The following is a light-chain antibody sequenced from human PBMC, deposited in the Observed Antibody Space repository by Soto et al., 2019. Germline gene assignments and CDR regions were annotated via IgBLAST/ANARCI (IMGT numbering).Light chain of an antibody. CDR3: SSYTSSSTYV. CDR2: EDS. J-gene: IGLJ1*01. CDR1: SSDVGGYNY. V-gene: IGLV2-14*01. Sequence: QSALTQPASVSGSTGQAITISCTGTSSDVGGYNYVSWYQQHPGKAPKLTIYEDSNRPSGVSNRFSGSKSGNTASLTISGLQAEDEADYYCSSYTSSSTYVVGTGTKV.